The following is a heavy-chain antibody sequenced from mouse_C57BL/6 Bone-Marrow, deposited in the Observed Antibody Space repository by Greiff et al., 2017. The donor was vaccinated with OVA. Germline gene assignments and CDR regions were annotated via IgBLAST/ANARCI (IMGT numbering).Heavy chain of an antibody. J-gene: IGHJ4*01. Sequence: EVQLVESGGGLVQSGRSLRLSCATSGFTFSDFYMEWVRQAPGKGLEWIAASRNKANDYTTEYSASVKGRFIVSRDTSQSILYLQMNALRAEDTAIYDCARDGYSMDYWGQGTSVTVSS. V-gene: IGHV7-1*01. CDR3: ARDGYSMDY. CDR2: SRNKANDYTT. CDR1: GFTFSDFY.